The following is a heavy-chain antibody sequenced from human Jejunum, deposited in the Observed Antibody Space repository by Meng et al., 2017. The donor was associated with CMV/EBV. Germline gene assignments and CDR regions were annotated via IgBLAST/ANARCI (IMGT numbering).Heavy chain of an antibody. CDR1: GFTFSSDW. J-gene: IGHJ4*02. V-gene: IGHV3-74*01. Sequence: GFTFSSDWMDWVRPEPGKGLVYILRMDGDGGNTAYADSVKCPFTISRDNATHSLYMQMSRPTAAASSVYSCARQLVTDFWNAIDYWGRGTLVTVSS. D-gene: IGHD3-3*01. CDR2: MDGDGGNT. CDR3: ARQLVTDFWNAIDY.